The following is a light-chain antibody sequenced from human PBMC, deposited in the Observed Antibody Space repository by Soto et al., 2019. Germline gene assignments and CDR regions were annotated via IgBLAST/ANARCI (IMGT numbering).Light chain of an antibody. Sequence: IVLAQSPGTLSLSPGERATLSCRASHSVSRSYIAWYQQKPGEAPRLLIYDASSRATGIPDRFSGGGSGTDFTLTISRLEPEDFAVYYCQQFSSYPLPFGGGTKVAIK. CDR1: HSVSRSY. V-gene: IGKV3-20*01. CDR2: DAS. CDR3: QQFSSYPLP. J-gene: IGKJ4*01.